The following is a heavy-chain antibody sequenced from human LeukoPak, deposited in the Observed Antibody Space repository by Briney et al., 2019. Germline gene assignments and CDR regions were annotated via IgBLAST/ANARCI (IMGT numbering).Heavy chain of an antibody. CDR1: GFTFSNAW. D-gene: IGHD1-1*01. J-gene: IGHJ2*01. CDR2: IKSNVDGGTA. Sequence: PGGSLRLSCAASGFTFSNAWMGWVRQAPRKGLEWVGRIKSNVDGGTANCAAPVEGRFTVSRDDSKNTLYLQMNSLRAEDTAVYYCAKSWFSQQRLSWYFALWGRGTLVTVSS. V-gene: IGHV3-15*01. CDR3: AKSWFSQQRLSWYFAL.